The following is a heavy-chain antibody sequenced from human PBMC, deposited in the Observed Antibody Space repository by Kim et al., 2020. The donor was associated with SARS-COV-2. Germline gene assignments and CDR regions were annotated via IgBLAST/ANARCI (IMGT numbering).Heavy chain of an antibody. V-gene: IGHV3-30*01. J-gene: IGHJ4*02. Sequence: KGRYTLARDNSKNTLYLQMNSLRAEDTAVYYCARGEYSYGSGQHITPWRDWGQGTLVTVSS. D-gene: IGHD5-18*01. CDR3: ARGEYSYGSGQHITPWRD.